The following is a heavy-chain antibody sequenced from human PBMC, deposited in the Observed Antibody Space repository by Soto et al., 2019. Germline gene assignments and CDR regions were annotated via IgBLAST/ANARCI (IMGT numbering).Heavy chain of an antibody. CDR1: GGTIRSPDW. CDR2: IFQSGST. Sequence: SETLSLTCGVSGGTIRSPDWWTWVRQPPGKGLEWIGEIFQSGSTNYTPSLVSRVTISVDKSKNQFSLTLTSVTAADTAVYFCARGRGRYSSGWSWFDPWGQGILVTVSS. V-gene: IGHV4-4*02. CDR3: ARGRGRYSSGWSWFDP. J-gene: IGHJ5*02. D-gene: IGHD6-19*01.